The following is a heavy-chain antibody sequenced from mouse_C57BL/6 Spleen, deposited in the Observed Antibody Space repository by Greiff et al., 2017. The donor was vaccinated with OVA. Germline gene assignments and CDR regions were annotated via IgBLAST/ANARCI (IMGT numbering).Heavy chain of an antibody. V-gene: IGHV1-15*01. D-gene: IGHD2-1*01. CDR1: GYTFTDYE. CDR2: IDPETGGT. J-gene: IGHJ3*01. CDR3: TRYDPLLH. Sequence: QVQLQQSGAELVRPGASVTLSCKASGYTFTDYEMHWVKQTPVHGLEWIGAIDPETGGTAYNQKFKGKAILTADKSSSTAYMELRSLTSEDSAVYYCTRYDPLLHWGQGTLVTVSA.